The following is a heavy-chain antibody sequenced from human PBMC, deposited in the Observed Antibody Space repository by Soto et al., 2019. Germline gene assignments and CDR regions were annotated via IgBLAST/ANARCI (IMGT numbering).Heavy chain of an antibody. V-gene: IGHV1-46*01. Sequence: ASVKVSCKASGYPFSSYYLHWVRQAPGQGLEWMGIINPSGGSTNYAQKFQGRVTMTRDTSTSTFYMELRSLRSDDTAIYYCARDGQWLAFDYWGQGTLVTVSS. D-gene: IGHD6-19*01. J-gene: IGHJ4*02. CDR3: ARDGQWLAFDY. CDR2: INPSGGST. CDR1: GYPFSSYY.